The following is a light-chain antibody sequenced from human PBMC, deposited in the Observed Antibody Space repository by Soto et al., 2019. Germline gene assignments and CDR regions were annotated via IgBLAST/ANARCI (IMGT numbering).Light chain of an antibody. CDR1: SSDVGGYNY. Sequence: QSALTQPASVSGSPGQSITISCTGTSSDVGGYNYVSWYQQHPDKAPKLMIYEVTNRPSGIPNRFSGSKSGNTASLTISGLQAEDEADYYCQAYDYSLTASVFGGGTQLTVL. CDR2: EVT. V-gene: IGLV2-14*01. CDR3: QAYDYSLTASV. J-gene: IGLJ3*02.